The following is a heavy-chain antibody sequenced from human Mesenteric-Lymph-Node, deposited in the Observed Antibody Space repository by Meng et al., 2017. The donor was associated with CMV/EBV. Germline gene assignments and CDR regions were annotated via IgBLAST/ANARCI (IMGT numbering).Heavy chain of an antibody. CDR2: IIPSLETT. V-gene: IGHV1-69*10. CDR1: GGTFGSYA. D-gene: IGHD1-7*01. J-gene: IGHJ6*02. Sequence: SVKVSCKASGGTFGSYAISWVRQAPGQGLEWMGGIIPSLETTNYARKFKGRLSITADKSTSTAYMELNSLKSEDTAVYYCTTVYPTGTTLYYYGMDVWGQGTTVTVSS. CDR3: TTVYPTGTTLYYYGMDV.